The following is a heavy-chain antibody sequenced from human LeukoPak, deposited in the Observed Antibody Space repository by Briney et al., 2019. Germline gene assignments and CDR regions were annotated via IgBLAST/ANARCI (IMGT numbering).Heavy chain of an antibody. CDR3: ARDLGVRGVIMGAFDI. V-gene: IGHV1-69*05. CDR1: GGTFSSYA. Sequence: SVKVSCKASGGTFSSYAISWVRQAPGQGLEWMGGIIPIFGTANYAQKFQGRVTITTDESTSTAYMELSSLRSEDTAVYYCARDLGVRGVIMGAFDIWGQGTMVTVSS. J-gene: IGHJ3*02. CDR2: IIPIFGTA. D-gene: IGHD3-10*01.